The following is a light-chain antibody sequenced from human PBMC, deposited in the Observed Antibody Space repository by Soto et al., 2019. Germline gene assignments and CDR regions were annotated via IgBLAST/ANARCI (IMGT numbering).Light chain of an antibody. J-gene: IGLJ2*01. CDR2: DNN. CDR1: SSNIGNNY. CDR3: GTWDSSLSAGE. V-gene: IGLV1-51*01. Sequence: QSVLTQPPSVSAAPGQKVTISCSGSSSNIGNNYVSWYQQLPGTAPKLLIYDNNKRPSGIPDRFSGSKSGTSATLGITGLQTGDEADYYCGTWDSSLSAGEFGGGTKLPVL.